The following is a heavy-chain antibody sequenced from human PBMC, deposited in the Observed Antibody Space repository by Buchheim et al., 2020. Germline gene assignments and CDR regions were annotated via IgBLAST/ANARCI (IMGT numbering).Heavy chain of an antibody. D-gene: IGHD2-21*02. V-gene: IGHV1-46*01. CDR2: INPSGGST. CDR1: GYTFTSYY. J-gene: IGHJ6*02. CDR3: ARAGQAYCGGDCYSGYYYYYGMDV. Sequence: QVQLVQSGAEVKKPGASVKVSCKASGYTFTSYYMHWVRQAPGQGLEWMGIINPSGGSTSYAQKFQGRVTMTRDTSKSTVYMELSSLRSEDTAVYYCARAGQAYCGGDCYSGYYYYYGMDVWGQGTT.